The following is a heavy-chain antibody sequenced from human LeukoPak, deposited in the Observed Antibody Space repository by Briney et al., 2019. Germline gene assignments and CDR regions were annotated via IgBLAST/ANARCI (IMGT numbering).Heavy chain of an antibody. D-gene: IGHD2-2*01. CDR3: TTELWYIVVVPAADY. Sequence: GGSLRLSCAGSGFTFSNAWMSWVRQAPGKGLEWVGRIKSKTDGGTTDYAAPVKGRFTISRDDSKNTLYLQMNSLKTEDTAVYYCTTELWYIVVVPAADYWGQGTLVTVSS. CDR2: IKSKTDGGTT. J-gene: IGHJ4*02. CDR1: GFTFSNAW. V-gene: IGHV3-15*01.